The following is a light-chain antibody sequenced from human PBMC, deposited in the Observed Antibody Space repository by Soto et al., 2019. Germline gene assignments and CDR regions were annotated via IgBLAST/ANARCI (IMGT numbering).Light chain of an antibody. Sequence: QSVLTQPASVYRTPGRSITISCTGTSSDVGNYDLVSWYQQLPGKAPKFILYEGSKRPSGVSNRFSGSKSGNTASLTISGLQAEDEAHYYCCSYAGSSTYVFGTGTKGTVL. CDR3: CSYAGSSTYV. J-gene: IGLJ1*01. CDR2: EGS. V-gene: IGLV2-23*01. CDR1: SSDVGNYDL.